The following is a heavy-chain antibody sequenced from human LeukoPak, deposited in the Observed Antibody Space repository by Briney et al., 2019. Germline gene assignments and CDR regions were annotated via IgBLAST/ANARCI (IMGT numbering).Heavy chain of an antibody. CDR1: GGSISSGGYS. Sequence: PSETLSLTCAVSGGSISSGGYSWSWIRQPPGKGLEWIGYIYHSGSTYYNPSLKSRVTMSVDTSKNQFSLKLSSVTAADTAVYYCARDFGVFDYWGQGTLVTVSS. CDR2: IYHSGST. J-gene: IGHJ4*02. V-gene: IGHV4-30-2*01. D-gene: IGHD3-16*01. CDR3: ARDFGVFDY.